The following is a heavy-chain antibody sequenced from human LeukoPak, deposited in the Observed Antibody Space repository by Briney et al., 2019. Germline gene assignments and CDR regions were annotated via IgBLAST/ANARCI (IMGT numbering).Heavy chain of an antibody. CDR3: ATEVRSGGAGSYDAGWFDS. CDR1: GYTFTGYY. CDR2: IDPNSGGT. J-gene: IGHJ5*01. D-gene: IGHD3-10*01. Sequence: ASVKVSCKASGYTFTGYYMHWVRQAPGQGLEWMGWIDPNSGGTNYAQKFQGRGNMTRDTSISTAYMELSRLRSEDTAIDYCATEVRSGGAGSYDAGWFDSWGQGTLVTVSS. V-gene: IGHV1-2*02.